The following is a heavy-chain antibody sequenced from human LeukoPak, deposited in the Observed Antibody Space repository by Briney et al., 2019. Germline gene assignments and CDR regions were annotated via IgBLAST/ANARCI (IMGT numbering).Heavy chain of an antibody. CDR2: IHNDGTQG. CDR3: AKEGDEFRGYLDV. V-gene: IGHV3-30*02. D-gene: IGHD3-16*01. J-gene: IGHJ6*03. Sequence: GGSLRLSXAASGFTFRRLGMQWVRQAPGKGLEWVAVIHNDGTQGQYADSVKGRFTISKDNSQNTLYLQMNNLRDDDTAVYYCAKEGDEFRGYLDVWGKGTTVTVSS. CDR1: GFTFRRLG.